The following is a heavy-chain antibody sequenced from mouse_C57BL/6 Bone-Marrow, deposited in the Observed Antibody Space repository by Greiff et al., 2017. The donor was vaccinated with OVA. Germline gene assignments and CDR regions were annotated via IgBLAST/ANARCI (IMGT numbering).Heavy chain of an antibody. CDR3: ASAGFAY. V-gene: IGHV1-50*01. Sequence: SGAELVKPGASVKLSCKASGYTFTNYWMQWVKQRPGQGLEWIGEIDPSDSYTNYNQKFKGKATLTVDTSSSTAYMQLSSLTSEDSAVYYCASAGFAYWGQGTLVTVSA. CDR2: IDPSDSYT. CDR1: GYTFTNYW. J-gene: IGHJ3*01.